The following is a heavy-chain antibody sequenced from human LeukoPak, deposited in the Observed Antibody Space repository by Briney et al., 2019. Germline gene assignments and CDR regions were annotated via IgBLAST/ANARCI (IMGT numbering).Heavy chain of an antibody. CDR3: AKPRYSGSYLDY. V-gene: IGHV3-21*04. J-gene: IGHJ4*02. Sequence: GGSLRLSCAASGFTFSVYSMNWVRQAPGKGLEWVSSISSSSSYIYYADSLEGRFTISRDNSKNTLYLQMNSLRAEDTAVYYCAKPRYSGSYLDYWGQGTLVTVSS. CDR2: ISSSSSYI. CDR1: GFTFSVYS. D-gene: IGHD1-26*01.